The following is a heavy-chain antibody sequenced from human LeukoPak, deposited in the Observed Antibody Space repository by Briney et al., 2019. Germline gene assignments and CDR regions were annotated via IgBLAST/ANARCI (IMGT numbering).Heavy chain of an antibody. Sequence: SETLSLTCAVYGGSFSGYYWSWIRQPPGKGLEWIGEINHSGSTNYNPSLKSRATISVDTSKNQFSLKLSSVTAADTAVYYCASRPYYYDSSGYYNFDYWGQGTLVTVSS. V-gene: IGHV4-34*01. CDR1: GGSFSGYY. D-gene: IGHD3-22*01. CDR2: INHSGST. J-gene: IGHJ4*02. CDR3: ASRPYYYDSSGYYNFDY.